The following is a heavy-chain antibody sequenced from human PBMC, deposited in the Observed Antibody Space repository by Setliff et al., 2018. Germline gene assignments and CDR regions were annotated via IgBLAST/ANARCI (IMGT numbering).Heavy chain of an antibody. CDR3: AKEPAVTMTESIRRSYYDYALDV. V-gene: IGHV1-18*01. Sequence: ASVKVSCKASGYTFEYYGISWVRQAPGQGLEWMGWISGHNGNTNYAQKFQGRVTLTTDTSTDTAYMELRGLRFDDTAIYYCAKEPAVTMTESIRRSYYDYALDVWGQGTAVTVSS. CDR1: GYTFEYYG. D-gene: IGHD3-22*01. CDR2: ISGHNGNT. J-gene: IGHJ6*02.